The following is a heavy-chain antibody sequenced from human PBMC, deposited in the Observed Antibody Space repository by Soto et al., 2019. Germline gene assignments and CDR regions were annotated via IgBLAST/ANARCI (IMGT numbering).Heavy chain of an antibody. Sequence: SLRLSCAASGLTFSNYGMQWARQAPGKGLEWVAIIWSDGSKKYYADSVKGRFTISRDNSMNTVYLQMNSLSAEDTAVYYCVXGFRSPDYWGQGTLVTSPQ. CDR2: IWSDGSKK. J-gene: IGHJ4*02. CDR1: GLTFSNYG. CDR3: VXGFRSPDY. V-gene: IGHV3-33*01.